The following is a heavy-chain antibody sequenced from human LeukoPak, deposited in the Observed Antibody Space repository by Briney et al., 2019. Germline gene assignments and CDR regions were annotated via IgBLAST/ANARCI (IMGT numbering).Heavy chain of an antibody. CDR2: VYYTGST. CDR1: GDSISSVDYY. V-gene: IGHV4-30-4*08. J-gene: IGHJ4*02. CDR3: ARERGSYYYFDY. D-gene: IGHD1-26*01. Sequence: SETLSLTCTVSGDSISSVDYYWGWIRQSPGKGLEWIGCVYYTGSTYYNPSLKSRLTISVDTSKNQFSLRLHSVTAADTAVYYCARERGSYYYFDYWGQGTLVTVSS.